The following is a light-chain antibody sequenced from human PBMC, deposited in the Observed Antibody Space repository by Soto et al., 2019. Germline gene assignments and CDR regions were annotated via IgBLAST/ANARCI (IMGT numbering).Light chain of an antibody. V-gene: IGKV1-39*01. CDR2: AAS. CDR1: QGISSY. CDR3: QQSYNTPIT. J-gene: IGKJ5*01. Sequence: DIQLTQSPSFLSASVGDRVTITCRASQGISSYLAWYQQKPGKAPKLLIYAASSLQSGVPSRFSGSGSGTDFTLTISSLQPEDFATYYCQQSYNTPITFGRGTRLEIK.